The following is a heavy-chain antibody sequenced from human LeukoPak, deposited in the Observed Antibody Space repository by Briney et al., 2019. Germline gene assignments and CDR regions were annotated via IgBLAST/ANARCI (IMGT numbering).Heavy chain of an antibody. D-gene: IGHD2/OR15-2a*01. V-gene: IGHV1-2*06. CDR2: IYPSSGGT. CDR1: GYTFTNYH. Sequence: ASVKVSCKASGYTFTNYHMHWVRQAPGQGLEWMGRIYPSSGGTNYAQKFQGRITLTTDTSINTAYMELSRLRFDDTAVCYCARDLPFEDWGQGTLVTVSS. CDR3: ARDLPFED. J-gene: IGHJ4*02.